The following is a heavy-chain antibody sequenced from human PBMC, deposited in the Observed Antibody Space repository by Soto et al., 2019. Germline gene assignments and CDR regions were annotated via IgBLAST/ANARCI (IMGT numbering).Heavy chain of an antibody. D-gene: IGHD3-3*01. V-gene: IGHV4-30-4*01. CDR2: IHYSGST. Sequence: SETLSLTCTVSGGSISIGDYYWSCIRQPPGKGLEWIGYIHYSGSTYYNPSLKSRITISVEKSRNQFSLKLSSVTAADTAVYYCATLLRFFGPWGQGILVTVSS. CDR1: GGSISIGDYY. CDR3: ATLLRFFGP. J-gene: IGHJ5*02.